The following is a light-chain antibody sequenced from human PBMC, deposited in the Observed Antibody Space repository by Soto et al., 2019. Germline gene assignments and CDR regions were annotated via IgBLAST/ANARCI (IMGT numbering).Light chain of an antibody. CDR2: AAS. V-gene: IGKV1D-12*01. J-gene: IGKJ1*01. CDR3: QQAHTSPWT. CDR1: QDISGW. Sequence: DIQMTQSPSSVSASVGDRVTITCRAGQDISGWLAWYQQKPGTAPKLLIYAASRLQSVVPSRFSGSGSGTDFSLPINSLKPDDLATYYCQQAHTSPWTFGQGTKVEIK.